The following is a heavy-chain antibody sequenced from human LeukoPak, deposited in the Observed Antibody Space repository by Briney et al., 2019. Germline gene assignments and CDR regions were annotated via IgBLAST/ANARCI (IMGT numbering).Heavy chain of an antibody. CDR1: GGSISSSSYY. CDR3: ARRDYYGSGSYYNFDY. CDR2: IYYSGST. Sequence: PSETLSLTCTVSGGSISSSSYYWGWIRQPPGKGLEWIGSIYYSGSTYYNPSLKSRVTISVDTSKSQFSLKLSSVTAADTAVYYCARRDYYGSGSYYNFDYWGQGTLVTVSS. D-gene: IGHD3-10*01. V-gene: IGHV4-39*01. J-gene: IGHJ4*02.